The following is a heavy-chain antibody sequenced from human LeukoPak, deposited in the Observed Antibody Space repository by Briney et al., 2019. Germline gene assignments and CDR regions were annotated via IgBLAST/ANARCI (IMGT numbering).Heavy chain of an antibody. CDR3: AREGGYCSGDSCKNWFDP. V-gene: IGHV4-4*07. Sequence: SETLSLTCTVSGGSISSYYWSWIRQPAGKGLEWIGRIYTSGSTNYNPSLKSRVTMSVDTSKNQFSLKLSSVTAADTAVYYCAREGGYCSGDSCKNWFDPWGQGTLVTVSS. J-gene: IGHJ5*02. CDR2: IYTSGST. D-gene: IGHD2-15*01. CDR1: GGSISSYY.